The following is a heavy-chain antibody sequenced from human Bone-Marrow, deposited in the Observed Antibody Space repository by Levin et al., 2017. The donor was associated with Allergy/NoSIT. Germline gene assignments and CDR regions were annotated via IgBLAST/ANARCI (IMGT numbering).Heavy chain of an antibody. Sequence: SETLSLTCAVYGGSFSGYYWSWIRQPPGKGLEWIGEINHSGSTNYNPSLKSRVTISVDTSKNQFSLKLSSVTAADTAVYYCARESRLYSSGWYVSGWFDPWGQGTLVTVSS. CDR1: GGSFSGYY. J-gene: IGHJ5*02. CDR3: ARESRLYSSGWYVSGWFDP. CDR2: INHSGST. D-gene: IGHD6-19*01. V-gene: IGHV4-34*01.